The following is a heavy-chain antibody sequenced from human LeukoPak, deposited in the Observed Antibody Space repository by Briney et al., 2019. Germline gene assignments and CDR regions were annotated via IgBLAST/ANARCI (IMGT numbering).Heavy chain of an antibody. CDR2: INPSAGST. J-gene: IGHJ3*02. V-gene: IGHV1-46*01. CDR1: GYTFTGYY. D-gene: IGHD1-26*01. CDR3: ARGGGSYYDAFDI. Sequence: ASVKVSCKASGYTFTGYYMHWVRQAPGQGLEWMGVINPSAGSTRYAQKFQGRVTITADKSTSTAYMELSSLRSEDTAVYYCARGGGSYYDAFDIWGQGTMVTVSS.